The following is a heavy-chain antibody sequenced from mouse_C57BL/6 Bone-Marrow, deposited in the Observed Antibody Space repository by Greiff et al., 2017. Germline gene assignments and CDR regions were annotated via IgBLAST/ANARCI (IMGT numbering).Heavy chain of an antibody. CDR1: GYSITSGYY. D-gene: IGHD2-4*01. V-gene: IGHV3-6*01. CDR3: AIDGIYYDFDY. CDR2: ISYDGSN. Sequence: EVQLQESGPGLVKPSQSLSFTCSVTGYSITSGYYWNWIRQFPGNKLEWMGYISYDGSNNYNPSLKNRISITRDTSKNQFFLKLNSVTTEDTATYYCAIDGIYYDFDYWGQGTTLTVSS. J-gene: IGHJ2*01.